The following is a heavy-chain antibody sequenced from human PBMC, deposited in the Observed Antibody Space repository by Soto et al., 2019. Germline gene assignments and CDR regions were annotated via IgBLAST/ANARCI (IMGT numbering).Heavy chain of an antibody. D-gene: IGHD3-10*01. CDR1: GFTFSNAW. J-gene: IGHJ6*02. CDR2: IKSKTDGGTT. Sequence: GGSLRLSCAASGFTFSNAWMNWVRQAPGKGLEWVGRIKSKTDGGTTDYAAPVKGRFTISRDDSKNTLYLQMNSLKTEDTAVYYCTTPKLWFGELLSNYYYGMDVWGQGTTVTVSS. CDR3: TTPKLWFGELLSNYYYGMDV. V-gene: IGHV3-15*07.